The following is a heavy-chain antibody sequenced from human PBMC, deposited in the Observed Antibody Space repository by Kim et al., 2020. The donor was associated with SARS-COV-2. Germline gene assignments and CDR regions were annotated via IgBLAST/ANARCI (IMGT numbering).Heavy chain of an antibody. CDR2: ISSSSSYI. CDR3: AREGYYDSSGYGGYYYYGMDV. Sequence: GGSLRLSCAASGFTFSSYSMNWVRQAPGKGLEWVSSISSSSSYIYYADSVKGRFTISRDNAKNSLYLQMNSLRAEDTAVYYCAREGYYDSSGYGGYYYYGMDVWGQGTTVTVSS. V-gene: IGHV3-21*01. J-gene: IGHJ6*02. CDR1: GFTFSSYS. D-gene: IGHD3-22*01.